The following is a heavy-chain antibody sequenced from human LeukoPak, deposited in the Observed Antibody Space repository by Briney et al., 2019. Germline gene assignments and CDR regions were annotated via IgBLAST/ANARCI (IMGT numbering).Heavy chain of an antibody. D-gene: IGHD3-10*01. CDR3: VKGVY. CDR2: IKQDGSEK. CDR1: GFTFSSYW. Sequence: GGSLRLSCAASGFTFSSYWVSWVRQAPGKGLEWVANIKQDGSEKYYVDSVKGRFTISRDNAKNSLYLQMNSLRAEDTAVYYCVKGVYWGQGTLVTVSS. V-gene: IGHV3-7*01. J-gene: IGHJ4*02.